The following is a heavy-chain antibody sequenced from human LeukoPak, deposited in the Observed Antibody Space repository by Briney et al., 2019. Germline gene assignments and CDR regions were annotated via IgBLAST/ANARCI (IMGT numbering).Heavy chain of an antibody. CDR1: GFTFSSYW. V-gene: IGHV3-30*02. CDR3: AGVEGGDWFDP. CDR2: IRYDGSNK. J-gene: IGHJ5*02. D-gene: IGHD3-16*01. Sequence: GSLRLSCAASGFTFSSYWMSWVRQAPGKGLEWVAFIRYDGSNKYYADSVKGRFTISRDNSKNTLYLQMNSLRPEDTAVYYCAGVEGGDWFDPWGQGTLVTVPS.